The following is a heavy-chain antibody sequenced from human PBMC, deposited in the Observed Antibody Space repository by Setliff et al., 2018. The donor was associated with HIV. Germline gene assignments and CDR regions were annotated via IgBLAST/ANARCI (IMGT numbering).Heavy chain of an antibody. V-gene: IGHV4-31*03. CDR1: GGSINSGEYY. CDR2: IYYTGDT. D-gene: IGHD6-25*01. Sequence: PSETLSLTCTVSGGSINSGEYYWSWSRQHPGQGLEWIGYIYYTGDTYSNPPLKSRVTMSIDTSKNQFSLRLSSVTAADAAVYYCARWYTTGRGWFDPWGQGTLVTVSS. J-gene: IGHJ5*02. CDR3: ARWYTTGRGWFDP.